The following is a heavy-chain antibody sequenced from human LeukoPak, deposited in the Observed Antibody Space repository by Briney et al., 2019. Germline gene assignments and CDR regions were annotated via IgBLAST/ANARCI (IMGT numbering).Heavy chain of an antibody. CDR2: INHSGST. V-gene: IGHV4-34*01. CDR1: GGSFSGYY. J-gene: IGHJ4*02. Sequence: SGTLSLTCAVYGGSFSGYYWSWIRQPPGRGLEWIGEINHSGSTNYNPSLKSRVTISVDTSKNQFSLKLSSVTAADTAVYYCARVETGYCSGGSCLISFDYWGQGTLVTVSS. CDR3: ARVETGYCSGGSCLISFDY. D-gene: IGHD2-15*01.